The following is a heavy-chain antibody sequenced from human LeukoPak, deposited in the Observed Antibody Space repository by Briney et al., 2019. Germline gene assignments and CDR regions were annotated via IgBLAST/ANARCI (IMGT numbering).Heavy chain of an antibody. Sequence: SETLSLTCTVSGGSISSSSYYWDWIRQPPGKGLEWIGSIYYSGSTYYNPSLKSRVTISVDTSKNQFSLKLTSVTAADTAVYYCARGFGDWGLSWFDPWGQGTLVTVSS. V-gene: IGHV4-39*07. CDR1: GGSISSSSYY. D-gene: IGHD3-10*01. CDR2: IYYSGST. J-gene: IGHJ5*02. CDR3: ARGFGDWGLSWFDP.